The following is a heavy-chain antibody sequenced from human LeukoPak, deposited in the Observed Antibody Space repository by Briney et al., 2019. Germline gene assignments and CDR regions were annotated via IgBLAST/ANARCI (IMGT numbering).Heavy chain of an antibody. Sequence: GGSLRLSCAASGFTVSSTYMSWVRQAPGKGLEWVSVIYSGGTTYYADSVKGRFTISRDNSKNTLYLQMNSLRAEDTAVYYCAAADPGTFDIWGQGTMVTVSS. V-gene: IGHV3-66*01. D-gene: IGHD6-13*01. CDR3: AAADPGTFDI. CDR2: IYSGGTT. CDR1: GFTVSSTY. J-gene: IGHJ3*02.